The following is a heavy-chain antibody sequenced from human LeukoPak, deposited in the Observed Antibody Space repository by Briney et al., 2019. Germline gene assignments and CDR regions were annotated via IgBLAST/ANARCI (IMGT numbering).Heavy chain of an antibody. CDR3: TTYSDYEGLSDH. CDR1: GFTFCNVW. CDR2: IKSNTDGGTT. J-gene: IGHJ5*02. V-gene: IGHV3-15*01. Sequence: GGSLRLSCAAYGFTFCNVWMGWVRQAPGKGLEWVGRIKSNTDGGTTEYGAAVQGRFTISRDDSRDTLYLQMNSLETADTAVYYCTTYSDYEGLSDHWGQGTLVTVSS. D-gene: IGHD4-11*01.